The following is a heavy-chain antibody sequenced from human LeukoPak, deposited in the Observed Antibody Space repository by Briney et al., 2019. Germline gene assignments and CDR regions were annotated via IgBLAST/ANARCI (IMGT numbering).Heavy chain of an antibody. CDR2: INHSGST. V-gene: IGHV4-34*01. CDR1: GGSFSGYY. D-gene: IGHD3-22*01. CDR3: ARLQTYYYDSSGYFLY. Sequence: PSETLSLTCAVYGGSFSGYYWSWIRQPPGKGLEWIGEINHSGSTNYNPSLKSRVTISVDTSKNQFSLKLSSVTAADTAVYYCARLQTYYYDSSGYFLYWGQGTLVTVSS. J-gene: IGHJ4*02.